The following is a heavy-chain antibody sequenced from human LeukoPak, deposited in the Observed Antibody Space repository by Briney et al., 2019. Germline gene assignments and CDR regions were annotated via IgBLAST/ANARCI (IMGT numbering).Heavy chain of an antibody. V-gene: IGHV4-34*10. CDR2: INHSGST. Sequence: ETLSLTCAVSGGSFSDYDWSWIRQPPGKGLEWIGEINHSGSTNCDPSLKSRITMSIDTSKSQFSLNLRSVTAADTAVYYCARYVPVKTGTTRSSFDFWGQGTLVTVSS. J-gene: IGHJ4*02. D-gene: IGHD1-1*01. CDR3: ARYVPVKTGTTRSSFDF. CDR1: GGSFSDYD.